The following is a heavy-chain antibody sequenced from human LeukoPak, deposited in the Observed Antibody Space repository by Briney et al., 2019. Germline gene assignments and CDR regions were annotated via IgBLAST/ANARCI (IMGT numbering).Heavy chain of an antibody. V-gene: IGHV1-2*02. CDR1: GYTFTGYY. J-gene: IGHJ4*02. Sequence: GASVKVSCKASGYTFTGYYMHWVRQAPGQGLEWMGWINPNSGGTNYAQKFQGRVTMTRDTSISTAYMELSRLRSDDTAVYYCARGPPLSQLLLAAQLDYWGQGTLVTVSS. CDR2: INPNSGGT. CDR3: ARGPPLSQLLLAAQLDY. D-gene: IGHD2-2*01.